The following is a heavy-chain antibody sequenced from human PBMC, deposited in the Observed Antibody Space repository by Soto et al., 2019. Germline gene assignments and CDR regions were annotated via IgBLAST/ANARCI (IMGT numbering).Heavy chain of an antibody. Sequence: SVKVSCKASGFTFTSSAMQWVRQARGQRLEWIGWIVVGSGNTNYAQKFQERVTITRDMSTSTAYIELSSLRSEDTAVYYCAAEGSYGDYSLDYWGQETLVTVSS. CDR3: AAEGSYGDYSLDY. D-gene: IGHD4-17*01. CDR2: IVVGSGNT. V-gene: IGHV1-58*02. J-gene: IGHJ4*02. CDR1: GFTFTSSA.